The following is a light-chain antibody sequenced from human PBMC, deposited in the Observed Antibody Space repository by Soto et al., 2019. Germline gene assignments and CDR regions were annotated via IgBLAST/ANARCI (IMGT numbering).Light chain of an antibody. CDR3: QQYGSSPIT. V-gene: IGKV3D-20*01. CDR2: DAS. CDR1: QSVSSY. J-gene: IGKJ5*01. Sequence: IRVTQSASTLSLSPGERATLSCRASQSVSSYLAWYQQKPGLAPRLLIYDASSRATGIPDRFSGSGSGTDFTLTISRLEAEDFAVYYCQQYGSSPITFGQGTRLEIK.